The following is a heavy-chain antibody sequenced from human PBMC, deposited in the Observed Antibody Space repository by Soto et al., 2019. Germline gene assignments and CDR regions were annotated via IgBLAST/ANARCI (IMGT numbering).Heavy chain of an antibody. CDR2: IYYSGST. Sequence: PSETLSLTCTVSGGSISSSSYYWGWIRQPPGKGLEWIGSIYYSGSTYYNPSLKSRVTISVDTSKNQFSLKLSSVTAADTAVYYCARLNCGGDCYYASGVPRLYYYGMDVWGQGTTVT. J-gene: IGHJ6*02. D-gene: IGHD2-21*02. CDR3: ARLNCGGDCYYASGVPRLYYYGMDV. V-gene: IGHV4-39*01. CDR1: GGSISSSSYY.